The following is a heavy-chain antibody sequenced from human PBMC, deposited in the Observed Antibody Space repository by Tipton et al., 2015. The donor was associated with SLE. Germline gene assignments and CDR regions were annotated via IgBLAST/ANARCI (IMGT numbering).Heavy chain of an antibody. D-gene: IGHD1-14*01. Sequence: LTCSVYGGSMGTYYWSWIRQSSERGLEWIGHIYYGGTTNYNPSLESRVIMSVDTSSNQIFLTVETVTPADTVIYFCARQLNGDRRGALDVWGEGTVVTVSS. J-gene: IGHJ3*01. V-gene: IGHV4-59*01. CDR3: ARQLNGDRRGALDV. CDR2: IYYGGTT. CDR1: GGSMGTYY.